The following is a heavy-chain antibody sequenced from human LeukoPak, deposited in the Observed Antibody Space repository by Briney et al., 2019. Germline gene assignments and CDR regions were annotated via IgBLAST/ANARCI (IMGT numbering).Heavy chain of an antibody. V-gene: IGHV4-39*01. D-gene: IGHD6-13*01. Sequence: SETLSLTCTVSGGSISSSSYYWGWIRQPPGKGLEWIGSIYYSGSTYYNPSLKSRVAISVDTSKNQFSLKLTSVTAADTAVYYCARHKGLNHLVPMDYSGAGT. CDR3: ARHKGLNHLVPMDY. CDR1: GGSISSSSYY. J-gene: IGHJ4*02. CDR2: IYYSGST.